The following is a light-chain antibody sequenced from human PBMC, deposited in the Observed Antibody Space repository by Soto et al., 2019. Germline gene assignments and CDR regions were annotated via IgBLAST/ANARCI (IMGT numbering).Light chain of an antibody. CDR3: QQYGRSVQ. J-gene: IGKJ4*02. Sequence: EIVLTQSPDTLSLSPGERATLSCRASQSVTSKYLAWYQQKPGQAPRLLIHGASNRATGIPDRFSGSGSGKDFTLTISRLGPEDFALYYFQQYGRSVQFGGGTKVEMK. CDR1: QSVTSKY. CDR2: GAS. V-gene: IGKV3-20*01.